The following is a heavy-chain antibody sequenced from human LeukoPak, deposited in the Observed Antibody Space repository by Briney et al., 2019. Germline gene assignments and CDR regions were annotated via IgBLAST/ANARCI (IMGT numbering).Heavy chain of an antibody. CDR3: ARVYSMVFGP. Sequence: PSQTLSVTCAVSGGSISSGGYSWSWVRQPPGKGLEWIGYIYHSGSTYYNPSLKSRVTISVDRSKNQFSLKLSSVTAADTAVYYCARVYSMVFGPWGQGTLVTVSS. J-gene: IGHJ5*02. D-gene: IGHD3-10*01. V-gene: IGHV4-30-2*01. CDR2: IYHSGST. CDR1: GGSISSGGYS.